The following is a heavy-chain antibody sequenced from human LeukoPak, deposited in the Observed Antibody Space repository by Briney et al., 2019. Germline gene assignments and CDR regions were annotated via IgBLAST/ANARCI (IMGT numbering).Heavy chain of an antibody. CDR1: GFSFNTYT. D-gene: IGHD1-26*01. CDR3: ARFRGSYSYFDY. Sequence: PGGSLRLSCAASGFSFNTYTTNWVRQAPGKGLEWVSYITSSSTTISYSDSVKGRFTISRDNAKNSLYLQMNSLRDEDTAVYYCARFRGSYSYFDYWGQGALVTVSS. V-gene: IGHV3-48*02. CDR2: ITSSSTTI. J-gene: IGHJ4*02.